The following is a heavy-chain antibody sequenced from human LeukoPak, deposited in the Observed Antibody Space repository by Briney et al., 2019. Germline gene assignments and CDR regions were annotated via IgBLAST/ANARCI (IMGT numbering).Heavy chain of an antibody. CDR1: GFTFSSYG. V-gene: IGHV3-33*08. D-gene: IGHD3-22*01. CDR2: IWYDGSNK. CDR3: ASTYYYDSSGPDAFDI. Sequence: SGGSLRLSCAASGFTFSSYGMHWVRQAPGKGLEWVAVIWYDGSNKYYAGSVKGRFTISRDNSKNTLYLQMNSLRAEDTAVYYCASTYYYDSSGPDAFDIWGQGTMVTVSS. J-gene: IGHJ3*02.